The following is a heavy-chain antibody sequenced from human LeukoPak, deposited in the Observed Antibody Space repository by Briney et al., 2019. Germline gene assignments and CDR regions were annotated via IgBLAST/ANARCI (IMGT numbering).Heavy chain of an antibody. CDR1: GFTFGSYG. Sequence: GGSLRLSCAASGFTFGSYGMPWVRQAPGKGLEWVAVIWYDGSNKYYADSVKGRFTISRDNSKYTLYLQMNSLRAEDTAVYYCARDQVPSMYFDYWGQGTLVTVSS. D-gene: IGHD1-1*01. CDR2: IWYDGSNK. J-gene: IGHJ4*02. CDR3: ARDQVPSMYFDY. V-gene: IGHV3-33*01.